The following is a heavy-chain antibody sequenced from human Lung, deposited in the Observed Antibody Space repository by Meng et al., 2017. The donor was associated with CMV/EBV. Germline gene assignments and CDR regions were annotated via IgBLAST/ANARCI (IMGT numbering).Heavy chain of an antibody. V-gene: IGHV3-48*03. CDR2: ISSSGSTI. CDR1: GFTFSSYE. J-gene: IGHJ4*02. CDR3: AREGSYYVSSCLPTH. D-gene: IGHD3-22*01. Sequence: GGSLRLSCAASGFTFSSYEMNWVRQAPGKGLEWVSYISSSGSTIYYADSVKGRFTISGDNAKNSLYLQMNSLRAEDTAVYYCAREGSYYVSSCLPTHWGQGXLVTVSS.